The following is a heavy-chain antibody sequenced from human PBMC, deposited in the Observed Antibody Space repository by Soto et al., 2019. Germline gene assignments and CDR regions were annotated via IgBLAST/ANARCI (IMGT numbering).Heavy chain of an antibody. Sequence: QLQLQESGPGLVKPSETLSLTCAVSGGSVSSGGNYWGWIRQSPGKGLEWIGSVHDTGSTLYNPSLTGRIPISVDASKNQFCLNVNSVTAGATAVYYCARGLSSLPAAGVRGQGTLVTVSS. CDR3: ARGLSSLPAAGV. D-gene: IGHD6-6*01. CDR2: VHDTGST. CDR1: GGSVSSGGNY. V-gene: IGHV4-39*01. J-gene: IGHJ1*01.